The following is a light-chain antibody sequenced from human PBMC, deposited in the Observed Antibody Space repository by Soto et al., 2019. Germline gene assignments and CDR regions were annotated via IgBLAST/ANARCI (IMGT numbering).Light chain of an antibody. V-gene: IGKV1-5*03. J-gene: IGKJ1*01. Sequence: DIQMTQSPSTLSASVGDRVTITCRASQSISSWLAWYQQKPGKAPKLLIYKASTLKSGVPSRFSCSGSGTEFTLTISSLQPDDFATYYCQHYNSYSEAFGKGTKVDIK. CDR1: QSISSW. CDR3: QHYNSYSEA. CDR2: KAS.